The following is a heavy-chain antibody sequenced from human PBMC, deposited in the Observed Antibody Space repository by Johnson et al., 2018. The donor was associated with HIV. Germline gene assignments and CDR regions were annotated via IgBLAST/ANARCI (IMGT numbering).Heavy chain of an antibody. V-gene: IGHV3-66*02. CDR1: GFTVSSNY. J-gene: IGHJ3*02. CDR3: AKARVGARGGAFDI. Sequence: VQLVESGGGLVQPGGSLRLSCAASGFTVSSNYMSWVRQAPGKGLEWVSVIYSGGGTYYADSVKGRFTISRDNSKNTLYLQMNSLRAEDTAVYYCAKARVGARGGAFDIWGQGTMVTVSS. CDR2: IYSGGGT. D-gene: IGHD1-26*01.